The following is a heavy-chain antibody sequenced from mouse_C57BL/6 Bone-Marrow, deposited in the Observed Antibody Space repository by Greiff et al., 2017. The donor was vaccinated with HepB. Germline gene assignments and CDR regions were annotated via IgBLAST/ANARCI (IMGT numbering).Heavy chain of an antibody. CDR1: GFTFSDYG. J-gene: IGHJ2*01. D-gene: IGHD2-4*01. CDR3: ARHGDYGDY. V-gene: IGHV5-17*01. CDR2: ISSGSSTI. Sequence: VQLKESGGGLVKPGGSLKLSCAASGFTFSDYGMHWVRQAPEKGLEWVAYISSGSSTIYYADTVKGRFTISRDNAKNTLFLQMTSLRSEDTAMYYCARHGDYGDYWGQGTTLTVSS.